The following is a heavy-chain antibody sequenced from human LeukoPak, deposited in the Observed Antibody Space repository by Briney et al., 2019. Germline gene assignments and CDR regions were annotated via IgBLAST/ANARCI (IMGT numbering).Heavy chain of an antibody. V-gene: IGHV1-2*06. CDR3: ATDDSSGYYSGP. CDR1: GYTFTAYY. D-gene: IGHD3-22*01. Sequence: ASVKVSCKASGYTFTAYYMAWVRQAPGQGLEWMGRINPNSGGTNYAQKFQGRVTMTRDTSISTAYMELSRLRSDDTAVYYCATDDSSGYYSGPWGQGTLVTVSS. CDR2: INPNSGGT. J-gene: IGHJ5*02.